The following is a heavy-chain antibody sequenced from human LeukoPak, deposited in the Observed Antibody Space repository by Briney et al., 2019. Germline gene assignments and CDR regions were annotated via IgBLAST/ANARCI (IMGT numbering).Heavy chain of an antibody. CDR2: ITSSSTNI. Sequence: QTGGSLRLSCAASGFTFSTYNMNWVRQAPGKGLEWVSHITSSSTNIYYADSVKGRFTVSRDNSKNTLYLQMNSLKVEDTAVYYCTTLSATGATKKSFDYWGQGTLVTVSA. CDR1: GFTFSTYN. J-gene: IGHJ4*02. CDR3: TTLSATGATKKSFDY. V-gene: IGHV3-48*01. D-gene: IGHD7-27*01.